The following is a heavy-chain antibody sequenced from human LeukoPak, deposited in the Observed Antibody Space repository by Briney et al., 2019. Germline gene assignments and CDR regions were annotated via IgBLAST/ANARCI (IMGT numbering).Heavy chain of an antibody. CDR2: IVVGSGNT. V-gene: IGHV1-58*02. CDR1: GFTFTSSA. D-gene: IGHD5-18*01. CDR3: ARGRGYSYGSKDFDY. Sequence: SVKVSCKASGFTFTSSAMQWVRQARGQRLEWIGWIVVGSGNTNYAQKFQERVTITRDMSTSTAYMELSSLRSEDTAVYYCARGRGYSYGSKDFDYWGQGTLVTVSS. J-gene: IGHJ4*02.